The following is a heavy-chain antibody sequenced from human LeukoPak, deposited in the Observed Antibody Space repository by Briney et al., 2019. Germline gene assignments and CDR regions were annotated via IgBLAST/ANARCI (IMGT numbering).Heavy chain of an antibody. CDR2: INHSGST. D-gene: IGHD3-22*01. J-gene: IGHJ4*02. V-gene: IGHV4-34*01. Sequence: KTSETLSLTCAVYGGSFSGYYWSWIRQPPGKGLEWIGEINHSGSTNYNPSLKSRVTISVDTSKNQFSLKLSSVTAADTAVYYCASASSGYYEYYFDYWGQGTLVTVSS. CDR1: GGSFSGYY. CDR3: ASASSGYYEYYFDY.